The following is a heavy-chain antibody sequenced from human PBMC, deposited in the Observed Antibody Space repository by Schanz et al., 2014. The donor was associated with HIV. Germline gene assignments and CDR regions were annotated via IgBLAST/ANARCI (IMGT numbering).Heavy chain of an antibody. CDR2: INHSGST. CDR1: VGSFTDYY. CDR3: ARGLLRDSGPRGFSYNLDV. D-gene: IGHD4-17*01. Sequence: QVQLHQWGAGLLKPSETLSLTCAVYVGSFTDYYWTWIRQPPGKGLEWIGEINHSGSTNYNPSLKSRVTISVDTSKNQFSLKLSSVTAADTAVYYCARGLLRDSGPRGFSYNLDVWGQGTTFIVSS. V-gene: IGHV4-34*01. J-gene: IGHJ6*02.